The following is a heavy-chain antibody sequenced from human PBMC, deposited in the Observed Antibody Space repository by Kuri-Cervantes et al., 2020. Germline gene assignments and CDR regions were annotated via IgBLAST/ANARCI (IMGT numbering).Heavy chain of an antibody. D-gene: IGHD4-23*01. CDR1: GFTFSSYW. J-gene: IGHJ3*01. V-gene: IGHV3-7*01. Sequence: GGSLRLSCAASGFTFSSYWMSWVRQAPGKGLEWVANIKQDGSEKYYVDSVKGRFTISRDNSKNTLYLQMNSLKAEDTAVYYCAKDFTYGGNSGGWGQGTMVTVSS. CDR3: AKDFTYGGNSGG. CDR2: IKQDGSEK.